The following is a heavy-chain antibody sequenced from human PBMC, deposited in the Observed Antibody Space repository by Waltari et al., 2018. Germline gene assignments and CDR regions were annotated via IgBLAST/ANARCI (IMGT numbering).Heavy chain of an antibody. V-gene: IGHV4-34*01. Sequence: QVQLQQWGAGLLKPSETLSLTCAVYGGSFSGYYWSWIRQPPGKGLEWIGERNHSGGTNNNPSLKSRVTISVDTSKNQFSLKLSSVTAADTAVYYCARGDTYYDFWSGYYIHYYYGMDVWGQGTTVTVSS. CDR1: GGSFSGYY. CDR2: RNHSGGT. J-gene: IGHJ6*02. CDR3: ARGDTYYDFWSGYYIHYYYGMDV. D-gene: IGHD3-3*01.